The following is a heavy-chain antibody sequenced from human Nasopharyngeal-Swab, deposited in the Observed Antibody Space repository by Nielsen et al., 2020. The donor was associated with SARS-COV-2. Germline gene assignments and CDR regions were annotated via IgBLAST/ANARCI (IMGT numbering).Heavy chain of an antibody. D-gene: IGHD4-17*01. CDR2: IYYSGST. V-gene: IGHV4-59*08. CDR1: GGSISSYY. J-gene: IGHJ4*02. Sequence: GSLRLSCTVSGGSISSYYWSWIRQPPGKGLEWIGYIYYSGSTNYNPSLKSRVTISVDTSKSQFSLKLSSVTAADTAVYYCARHTVATPIPHYFDYWGQGTLVTVSS. CDR3: ARHTVATPIPHYFDY.